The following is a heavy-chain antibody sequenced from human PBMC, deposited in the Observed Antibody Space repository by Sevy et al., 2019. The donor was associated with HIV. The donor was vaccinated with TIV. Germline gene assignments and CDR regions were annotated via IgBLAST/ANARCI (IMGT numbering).Heavy chain of an antibody. V-gene: IGHV1-2*02. CDR2: INPKSGDS. CDR1: GYTFTGQY. Sequence: ASVKVSCKASGYTFTGQYIHWVRQAPGQGLEWMGWINPKSGDSNYAQEFQGRVTMTRDTSINTAYMELSGLTSDDTAVYYCARDIRLRGYSYGSFDYWGQGTLVTVSS. CDR3: ARDIRLRGYSYGSFDY. D-gene: IGHD5-12*01. J-gene: IGHJ4*02.